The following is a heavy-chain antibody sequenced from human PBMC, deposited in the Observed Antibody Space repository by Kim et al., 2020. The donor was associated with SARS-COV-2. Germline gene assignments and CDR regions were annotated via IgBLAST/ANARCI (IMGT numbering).Heavy chain of an antibody. D-gene: IGHD2-15*01. J-gene: IGHJ6*02. CDR2: INPSGGST. V-gene: IGHV1-46*01. Sequence: ASVKVSCKASGYTFTSYYMHWVRQAPGQGLEWMGIINPSGGSTSYAQKFQGRVTMTRDTSTSTVYMELSSLRSEDTAVYYCAREGRVVVVAVHHYGMDVWGQGTTVTVSS. CDR1: GYTFTSYY. CDR3: AREGRVVVVAVHHYGMDV.